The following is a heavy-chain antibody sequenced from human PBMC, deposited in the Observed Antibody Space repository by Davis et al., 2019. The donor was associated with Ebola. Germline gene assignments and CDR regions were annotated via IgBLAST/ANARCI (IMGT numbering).Heavy chain of an antibody. CDR2: VYPADSDT. CDR3: ARHGATVFGVIDA. CDR1: GYSFSNFW. D-gene: IGHD3-3*01. J-gene: IGHJ5*02. V-gene: IGHV5-51*01. Sequence: GGSLRLSCKGSGYSFSNFWIGWVRQMPGKGLEWMGIVYPADSDTRYNPSFKGQVTISADKSSNTAYLQWSSLKSSDTAIYYCARHGATVFGVIDAWGQGTLVTVSS.